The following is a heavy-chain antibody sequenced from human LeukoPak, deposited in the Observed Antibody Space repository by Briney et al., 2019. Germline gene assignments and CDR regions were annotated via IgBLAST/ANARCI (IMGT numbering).Heavy chain of an antibody. CDR3: AKRYCSGGSCYPLDY. CDR2: ISGSGGST. CDR1: GFSFASYA. Sequence: GGSLRLSCAASGFSFASYAMSWVRQAPGKGLEWVSAISGSGGSTYYADSVKGRFTISRDNSKNTLYLQMNSLRAEDTAVYYCAKRYCSGGSCYPLDYWGQGTLVTVSS. D-gene: IGHD2-15*01. J-gene: IGHJ4*02. V-gene: IGHV3-23*01.